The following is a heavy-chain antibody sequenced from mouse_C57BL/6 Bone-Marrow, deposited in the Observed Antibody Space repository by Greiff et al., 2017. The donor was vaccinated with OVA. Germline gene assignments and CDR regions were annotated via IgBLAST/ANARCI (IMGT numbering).Heavy chain of an antibody. Sequence: QVQLQQPGAELVKPGASVTLSCKASGYTFTSYWMHWVKQRPGRGLEWIGGIDPNSGGTNYNEKFKSKATLTVDKSSSTASMQLSSLTSEDSAFYCGASGDGDYLGWFAYWGQGTLVTVSA. J-gene: IGHJ3*01. CDR1: GYTFTSYW. V-gene: IGHV1-72*01. CDR2: IDPNSGGT. CDR3: ASGDGDYLGWFAY. D-gene: IGHD2-13*01.